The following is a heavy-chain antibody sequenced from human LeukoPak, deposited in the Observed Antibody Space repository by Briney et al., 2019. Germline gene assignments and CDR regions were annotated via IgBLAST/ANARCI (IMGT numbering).Heavy chain of an antibody. CDR2: INPSNGDT. J-gene: IGHJ4*02. D-gene: IGHD6-19*01. Sequence: ASVKVSCKASGYTFSGYYIHWVRQAPVQGLEWMAWINPSNGDTNYAQKFQGRVTMTRDTSISTAYMELTRLISDDTAVYYCARVGSSGWYVHPTLDYWGQGTLVTVSS. CDR3: ARVGSSGWYVHPTLDY. V-gene: IGHV1-2*02. CDR1: GYTFSGYY.